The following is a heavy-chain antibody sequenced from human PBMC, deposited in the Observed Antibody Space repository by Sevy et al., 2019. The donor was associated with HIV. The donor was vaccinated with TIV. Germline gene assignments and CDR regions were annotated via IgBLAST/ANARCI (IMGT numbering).Heavy chain of an antibody. V-gene: IGHV3-23*01. CDR2: ISGNGGYT. Sequence: GGSLRLSCAASGFTFSSYAMSWVRQAPGKGLEWVSVISGNGGYTYYADSVKGRFTISRDTSKNTLYLQMNSLRAEDTAVYYCAKGSTSSSEVGYSDYWGQGTLVTVSS. D-gene: IGHD2-2*01. J-gene: IGHJ4*02. CDR1: GFTFSSYA. CDR3: AKGSTSSSEVGYSDY.